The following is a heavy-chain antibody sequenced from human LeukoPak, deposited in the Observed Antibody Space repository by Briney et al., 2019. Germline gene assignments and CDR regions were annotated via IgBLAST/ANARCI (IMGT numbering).Heavy chain of an antibody. CDR3: ARDQVYYDFWSAY. CDR1: GFTFGDYS. CDR2: IRSKAHGGTT. D-gene: IGHD3-3*01. Sequence: PGRSLRLSCTGSGFTFGDYSMNWVRQAPGKWLEWVAFIRSKAHGGTTEYAASVKGRFTFSRDDSRSVAYLQMNNLRTEDTAVYYCARDQVYYDFWSAYWGQGTLVTVSS. V-gene: IGHV3-49*04. J-gene: IGHJ4*02.